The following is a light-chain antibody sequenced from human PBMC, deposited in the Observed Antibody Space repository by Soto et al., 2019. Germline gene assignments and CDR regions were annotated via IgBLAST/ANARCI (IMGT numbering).Light chain of an antibody. CDR2: DVS. CDR3: SSYTSSSTPSYV. Sequence: QSVLTQPASVSGSPGQSITISCTGTSSDVGGYNYVSWYQQHPGKAPKLMIYDVSNRPSGVSNRFSGSKSGNTDSLTISGLQAEDEADYYCSSYTSSSTPSYVFGTGTKLTVL. J-gene: IGLJ1*01. CDR1: SSDVGGYNY. V-gene: IGLV2-14*01.